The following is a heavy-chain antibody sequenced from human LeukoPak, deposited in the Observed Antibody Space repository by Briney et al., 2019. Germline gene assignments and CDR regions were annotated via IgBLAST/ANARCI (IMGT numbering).Heavy chain of an antibody. Sequence: GGSLRLSCAASGFTFSSYEMNWVRQAPGKGLEWVSCISSSGSTIYYADSVKGRFTISRDNAKNSLYLQMNSLRAEDTAVYYCARGSGYYYDSSGYYSNWFDPWGQGTLVTVSS. V-gene: IGHV3-48*03. CDR2: ISSSGSTI. CDR3: ARGSGYYYDSSGYYSNWFDP. J-gene: IGHJ5*02. D-gene: IGHD3-22*01. CDR1: GFTFSSYE.